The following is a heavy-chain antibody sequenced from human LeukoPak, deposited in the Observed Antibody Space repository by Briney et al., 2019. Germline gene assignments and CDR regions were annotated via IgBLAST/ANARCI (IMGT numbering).Heavy chain of an antibody. CDR1: GGMFSNYA. Sequence: SVKVSCKASGGMFSNYAFNWARQAPGQGLEWMGRIIPLLNIANYAQKFQGRVTITADKSTSTAYMEVSSLRSEDTAVYSCAREVFTRWGAAVYFDYWGQGTLVTVSS. J-gene: IGHJ4*02. CDR3: AREVFTRWGAAVYFDY. D-gene: IGHD1-26*01. CDR2: IIPLLNIA. V-gene: IGHV1-69*04.